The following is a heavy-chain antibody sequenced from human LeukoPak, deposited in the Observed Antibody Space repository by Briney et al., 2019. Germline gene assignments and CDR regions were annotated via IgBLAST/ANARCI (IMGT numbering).Heavy chain of an antibody. CDR3: ARDWGVLGWLVPLY. V-gene: IGHV1-2*02. Sequence: ASVKVSCKASGYTFTGYYMHWVRQAPGQGLEWMGWINPNSGGTNYAQKFQGRVTMTRDTSISTAYMELSRLRSDDTAVYYCARDWGVLGWLVPLYWGQGTLVTVSS. J-gene: IGHJ4*02. CDR1: GYTFTGYY. CDR2: INPNSGGT. D-gene: IGHD6-19*01.